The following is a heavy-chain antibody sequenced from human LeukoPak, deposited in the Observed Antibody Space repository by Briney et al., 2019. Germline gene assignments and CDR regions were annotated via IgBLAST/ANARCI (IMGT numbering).Heavy chain of an antibody. D-gene: IGHD4-11*01. CDR3: ARDKAVTTELTQYFHH. J-gene: IGHJ1*01. CDR1: GYTFTNYG. Sequence: GASVKVSCKASGYTFTNYGVSWVRQAPGQGLEWMGWISGYNGYTNYAQKFQFRVTMTTDTSRSTAYMELRSLTSDDTAVYYCARDKAVTTELTQYFHHWGQGTLVTVSS. V-gene: IGHV1-18*01. CDR2: ISGYNGYT.